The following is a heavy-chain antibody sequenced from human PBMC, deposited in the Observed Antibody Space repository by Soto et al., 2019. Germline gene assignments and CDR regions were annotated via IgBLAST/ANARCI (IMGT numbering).Heavy chain of an antibody. V-gene: IGHV3-23*01. CDR1: GLTFASYA. D-gene: IGHD3-10*01. Sequence: EVQLLESGGGLVQPGGSLRLSCAASGLTFASYAMTWVRQAPGKGLEWVSVISGSGSGTNYADSVKGRFTISRDNSKNTLYLHLNTLRAEDTAVYYCAKCRRVRGDTYFDSCGQGTPVTVSS. J-gene: IGHJ4*02. CDR2: ISGSGSGT. CDR3: AKCRRVRGDTYFDS.